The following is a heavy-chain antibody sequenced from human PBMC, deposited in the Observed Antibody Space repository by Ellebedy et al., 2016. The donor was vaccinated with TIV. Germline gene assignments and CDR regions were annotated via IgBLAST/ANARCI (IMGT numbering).Heavy chain of an antibody. V-gene: IGHV3-30*01. J-gene: IGHJ3*02. CDR1: GFTFRNYA. CDR3: AREALTAAITSDAFDT. Sequence: GESLKISCAASGFTFRNYAMHWVLQAPGKGLEWVAVTSFDGANKYYADSVKGRFTISKDTSKSTLYLQMNSRRAEDTAMYYCAREALTAAITSDAFDTWGQGTMVTVSS. CDR2: TSFDGANK. D-gene: IGHD4-23*01.